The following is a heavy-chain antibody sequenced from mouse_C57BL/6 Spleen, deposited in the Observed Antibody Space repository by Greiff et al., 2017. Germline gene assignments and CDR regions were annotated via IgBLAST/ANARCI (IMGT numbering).Heavy chain of an antibody. CDR3: ARPALITTVVATDY. CDR1: GYTFTSYG. Sequence: VQLQQSGAELARPGASVKLSCKASGYTFTSYGISWVKQRTGQGLEWIGEIYPRSGNTYYNEKFKGKSTLTADKSSSTAYMELRSLTSEDSAVYFCARPALITTVVATDYWGQGTTLTVSS. J-gene: IGHJ2*01. D-gene: IGHD1-1*01. V-gene: IGHV1-81*01. CDR2: IYPRSGNT.